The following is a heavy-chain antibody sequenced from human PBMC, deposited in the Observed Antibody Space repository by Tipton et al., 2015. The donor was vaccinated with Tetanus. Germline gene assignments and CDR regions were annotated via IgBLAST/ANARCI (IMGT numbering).Heavy chain of an antibody. J-gene: IGHJ4*02. CDR1: GFTFSNSG. CDR3: IYTISWSAFDY. V-gene: IGHV3-30*03. CDR2: ISYDGNYQ. Sequence: QLVQSGGGVVQPGRSLGLSCAASGFTFSNSGMHWVRQAPGKGLEWVAIISYDGNYQSYAESVKGRFTISRDNSKSTLFLQMNGLRAEDTAVYYRIYTISWSAFDYWGQGSLVTVSS. D-gene: IGHD6-13*01.